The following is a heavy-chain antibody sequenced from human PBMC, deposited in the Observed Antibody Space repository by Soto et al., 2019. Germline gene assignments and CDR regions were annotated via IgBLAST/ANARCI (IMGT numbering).Heavy chain of an antibody. CDR1: GYSISSGYY. D-gene: IGHD2-2*01. V-gene: IGHV4-38-2*02. CDR3: ARDSVLQDIVVVPAALFPYGMDV. J-gene: IGHJ6*02. CDR2: IYHSGST. Sequence: SETLSLTCAVSGYSISSGYYWGWIRQPPGKGLEWIGSIYHSGSTYYNPSLKSRVTISVDTSKNQFSLKLSSVTAADTAVYYCARDSVLQDIVVVPAALFPYGMDVWGQGTTVTVSS.